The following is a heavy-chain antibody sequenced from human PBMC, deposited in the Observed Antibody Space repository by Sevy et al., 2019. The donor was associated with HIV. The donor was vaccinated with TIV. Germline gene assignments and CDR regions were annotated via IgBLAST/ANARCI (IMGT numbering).Heavy chain of an antibody. CDR2: ISWNSGSI. V-gene: IGHV3-9*01. J-gene: IGHJ6*02. Sequence: GGSLRLSCAASGFTFDDYAMHWVRQAPGKGLEWVSGISWNSGSIGYADSVKGRFTISRDNAKNSLYLQMNSLRAEETALYYCAKALVGATQSYYYYYGMDVWGQGTTVTVSS. CDR3: AKALVGATQSYYYYYGMDV. D-gene: IGHD1-26*01. CDR1: GFTFDDYA.